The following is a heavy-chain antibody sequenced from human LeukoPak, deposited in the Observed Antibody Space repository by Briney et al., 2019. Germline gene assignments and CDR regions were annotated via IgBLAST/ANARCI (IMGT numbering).Heavy chain of an antibody. CDR1: GYTFTDYY. D-gene: IGHD6-13*01. CDR3: ARGPSSSWYGQKTYYFDY. J-gene: IGHJ4*02. CDR2: INTNTGNP. V-gene: IGHV7-4-1*02. Sequence: ASVKVSCKASGYTFTDYYIHWVRQAPGQGLEWMGWINTNTGNPTYAQGFTGRFVFSLDTSVSTAYLQISSLKAEDTAVYYCARGPSSSWYGQKTYYFDYWGQGTLVTVSS.